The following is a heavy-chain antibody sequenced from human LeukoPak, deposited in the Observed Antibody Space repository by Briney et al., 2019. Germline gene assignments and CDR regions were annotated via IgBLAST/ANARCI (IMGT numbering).Heavy chain of an antibody. CDR1: GGSFSGYY. CDR3: ARRVVVYYYYYYMDV. D-gene: IGHD2-15*01. J-gene: IGHJ6*03. V-gene: IGHV4-34*01. Sequence: SETLSLTCAVYGGSFSGYYWSWIRQPPGKGLEWIGEINHSGSTNYNPSLKSRVTISVDTSKNQFSLKLSSVTAADTAVYYCARRVVVYYYYYYMDVWGKGTTVTISS. CDR2: INHSGST.